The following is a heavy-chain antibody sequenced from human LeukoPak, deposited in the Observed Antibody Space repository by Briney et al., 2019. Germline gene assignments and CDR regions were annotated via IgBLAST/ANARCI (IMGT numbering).Heavy chain of an antibody. D-gene: IGHD1-26*01. V-gene: IGHV3-23*01. Sequence: GGSLRLSCAASGFTFSSYAMSCVRQAPGKGLEWVSAISGSGGSTYYADSVKGRFTISRDNSKNTLYLQMNSLRAEDTAVYYCAKLGGATPYFDYWGQGTLVTVSS. J-gene: IGHJ4*02. CDR2: ISGSGGST. CDR1: GFTFSSYA. CDR3: AKLGGATPYFDY.